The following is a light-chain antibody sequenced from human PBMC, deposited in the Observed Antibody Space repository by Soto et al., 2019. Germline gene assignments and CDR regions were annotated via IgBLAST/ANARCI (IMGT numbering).Light chain of an antibody. J-gene: IGKJ5*01. CDR2: DAS. Sequence: DIQMTQSPSTLSATAGDRVTITCRASQSISSWLAWYQHKPGKAPKLLIYDASNLDSGVPSRFSGSGSGTEFSLTISNLQPEDFATYYCQQSYSTPPITFGQGTRLEIK. CDR3: QQSYSTPPIT. V-gene: IGKV1-5*01. CDR1: QSISSW.